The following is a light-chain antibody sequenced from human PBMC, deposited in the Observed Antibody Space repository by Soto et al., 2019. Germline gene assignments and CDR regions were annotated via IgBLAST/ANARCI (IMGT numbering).Light chain of an antibody. Sequence: QSVLTQPPSVSAAPGQKVTISCSGSHSNIGNNYVSWYQQLPGTAPKLLIYENDKRPSGIPDRFSGSKSGTSATLGITGLQTGDEADYYCGTWDSSLSAYVFGTGTKVTVL. J-gene: IGLJ1*01. CDR1: HSNIGNNY. CDR3: GTWDSSLSAYV. CDR2: END. V-gene: IGLV1-51*02.